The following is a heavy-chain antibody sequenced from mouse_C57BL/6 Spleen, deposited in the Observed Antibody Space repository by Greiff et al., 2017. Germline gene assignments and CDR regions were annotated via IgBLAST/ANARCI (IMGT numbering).Heavy chain of an antibody. CDR1: GYAFSSSW. V-gene: IGHV1-82*01. CDR2: IYPGDGDT. CDR3: ARGDYYGSSYSFDY. J-gene: IGHJ2*01. Sequence: VQLQQSGPELVKPGASVKISCKASGYAFSSSWMNWVKQRPGKGLEWIGRIYPGDGDTNYNGKFKGKATLTADKSSSTAYMQLSSLTSEDSAVYFCARGDYYGSSYSFDYWGQGTTLTVSS. D-gene: IGHD1-1*01.